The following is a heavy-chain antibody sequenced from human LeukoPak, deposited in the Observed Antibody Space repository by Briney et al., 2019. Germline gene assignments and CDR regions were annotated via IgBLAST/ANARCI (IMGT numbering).Heavy chain of an antibody. V-gene: IGHV4-39*01. CDR2: IYYSGTT. CDR3: ARSRNYVWGSYREYIDY. CDR1: GVSISSSSYY. J-gene: IGHJ4*02. Sequence: SETLSLTCTVSGVSISSSSYYWGWIRQPPGKGLEWIGTIYYSGTTYYNPSLKSRVTISVDTSKDQFSLKLNSVTAADTAVYYCARSRNYVWGSYREYIDYWGQGILVTVSS. D-gene: IGHD3-16*02.